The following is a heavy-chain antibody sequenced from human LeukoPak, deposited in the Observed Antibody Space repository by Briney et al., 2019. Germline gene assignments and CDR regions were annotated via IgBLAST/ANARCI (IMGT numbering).Heavy chain of an antibody. CDR1: GGSISSYYW. J-gene: IGHJ6*04. D-gene: IGHD1-26*01. Sequence: ETLSLTCTVSGGSISSYYWMHWVRQAPGKGLVWVSDINSDGSSTTYADSVKGRFTISRDNAKNTLYLQMKSLRAEDTAVYYCVRARIVGATMDVWGKGTTVTVSS. CDR3: VRARIVGATMDV. CDR2: INSDGSST. V-gene: IGHV3-74*01.